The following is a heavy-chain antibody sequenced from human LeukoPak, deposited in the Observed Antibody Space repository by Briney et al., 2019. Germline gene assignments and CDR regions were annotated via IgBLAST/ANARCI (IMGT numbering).Heavy chain of an antibody. J-gene: IGHJ4*02. CDR1: GFTFSSYS. CDR3: ARDSRYSYGYYFDY. D-gene: IGHD5-18*01. V-gene: IGHV3-48*01. Sequence: PGGSLRLSCAASGFTFSSYSMNWVRQAPGKGLEWVSYISSSSSTIYYADSVKGRFTISRDNAKNSLYLQMNSLRAEDTAVYYCARDSRYSYGYYFDYWGQGTLVTVSS. CDR2: ISSSSSTI.